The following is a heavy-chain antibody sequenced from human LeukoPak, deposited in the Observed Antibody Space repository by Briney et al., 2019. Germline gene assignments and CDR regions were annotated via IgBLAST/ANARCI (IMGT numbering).Heavy chain of an antibody. V-gene: IGHV3-7*01. J-gene: IGHJ4*02. D-gene: IGHD3-3*01. CDR1: GFTFSTYW. CDR2: IKQDGSEK. Sequence: GGSLRLSCAASGFTFSTYWTSWVRQAPGKGLEWVANIKQDGSEKYYVDSVKGRFTISRDNAKNSLYLQMNSLRAEDTAAYYCARDRNTDFWSGYYTNYFDYWGQGTLVTVSS. CDR3: ARDRNTDFWSGYYTNYFDY.